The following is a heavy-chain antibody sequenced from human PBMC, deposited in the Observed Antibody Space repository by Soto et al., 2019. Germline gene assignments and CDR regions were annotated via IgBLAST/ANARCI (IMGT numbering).Heavy chain of an antibody. CDR3: ARAPGYYYDSSGYCVDY. V-gene: IGHV3-74*01. J-gene: IGHJ4*02. Sequence: GGSLRLSCAASGFTFSSYWMHWVRQAPGKGLVWVSRINSDGSSTSYADSVKGRFTISRDNAKNTLYLQMNSLRAEDTAVYYCARAPGYYYDSSGYCVDYWGQGTLVTVSS. CDR2: INSDGSST. D-gene: IGHD3-22*01. CDR1: GFTFSSYW.